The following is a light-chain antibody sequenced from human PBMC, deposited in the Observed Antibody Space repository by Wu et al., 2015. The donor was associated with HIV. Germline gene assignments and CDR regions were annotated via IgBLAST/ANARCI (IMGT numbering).Light chain of an antibody. CDR2: DAS. CDR1: QSVSRY. Sequence: EIVLTQSPATLSLSPGERATLSCRASQSVSRYLVWYQQKLGQAPRLLIYDASNRATDIPARSSGSGSETDFTLVISSLEPEDFAVYYCQQRSNWPLTFGGGTKVEIK. V-gene: IGKV3-11*01. CDR3: QQRSNWPLT. J-gene: IGKJ4*01.